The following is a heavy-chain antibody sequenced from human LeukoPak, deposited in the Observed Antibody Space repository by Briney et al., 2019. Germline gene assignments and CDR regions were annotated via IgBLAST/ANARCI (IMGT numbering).Heavy chain of an antibody. CDR1: GYTSTSYS. V-gene: IGHV7-4-1*02. J-gene: IGHJ4*02. Sequence: ASVKVSCKASGYTSTSYSMNWVRQAPGQGLEWMGWINTNTGNPMYAQGFTGRFVFSLDTSVSTAYLQISSLKAEDTAMYYCAGPFTLTTDLRFDYWGQGTLVTVSS. CDR3: AGPFTLTTDLRFDY. D-gene: IGHD4-17*01. CDR2: INTNTGNP.